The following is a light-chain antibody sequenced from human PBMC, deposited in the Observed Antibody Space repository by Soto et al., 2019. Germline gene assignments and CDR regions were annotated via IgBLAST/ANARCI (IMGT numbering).Light chain of an antibody. V-gene: IGKV1D-12*01. Sequence: DIQMTQSPSSVSAYVGARVTITCRASQGITTWLAWYQQKPGKAPKLLIYAASSLQSGVPSRFSRSGSGTDFTLTISSLQPEDFATCYCQQSNSFPITFSQGTRLDIK. CDR3: QQSNSFPIT. CDR1: QGITTW. J-gene: IGKJ5*01. CDR2: AAS.